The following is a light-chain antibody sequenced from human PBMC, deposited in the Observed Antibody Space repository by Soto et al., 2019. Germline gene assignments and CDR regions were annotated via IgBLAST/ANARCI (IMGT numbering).Light chain of an antibody. V-gene: IGKV1-17*01. CDR3: LQYNSYPRT. CDR1: QDIRDG. Sequence: DIQMTQSPSSLSASVGDRVTITYRASQDIRDGLGWYQQSPGKAPKRLIYAAFSLEVGVPARFIGSGSGTEFTLTTSSLQPEDFATYFCLQYNSYPRTFGQGTQLEIK. CDR2: AAF. J-gene: IGKJ2*01.